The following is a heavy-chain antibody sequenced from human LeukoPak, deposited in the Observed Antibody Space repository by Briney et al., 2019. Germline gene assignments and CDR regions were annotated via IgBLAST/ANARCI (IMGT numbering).Heavy chain of an antibody. J-gene: IGHJ4*02. CDR3: AREVQYGSYYFDY. Sequence: ASENVSCKASGYTFTSDGISWVRQAPGQGLEWMGWISAYNGNTNYAQKLQGRVTMTTDTSTSTAYMELRSLRSDDTAVYYCAREVQYGSYYFDYWGQGTLVTVSS. D-gene: IGHD1-26*01. CDR2: ISAYNGNT. CDR1: GYTFTSDG. V-gene: IGHV1-18*01.